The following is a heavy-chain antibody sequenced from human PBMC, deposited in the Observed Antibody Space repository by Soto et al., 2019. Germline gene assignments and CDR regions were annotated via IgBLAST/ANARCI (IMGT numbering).Heavy chain of an antibody. J-gene: IGHJ4*02. CDR2: INAGNGNT. Sequence: GASVKVSCKASGYTFTSYAMHWVRQAPGQRLEWMGWINAGNGNTKCSQKFQDRVTITRDASASTAYMELSSLRSEDTAVYYCARGESVVGDYWGQGTLVTVSS. CDR3: ARGESVVGDY. V-gene: IGHV1-3*01. D-gene: IGHD2-15*01. CDR1: GYTFTSYA.